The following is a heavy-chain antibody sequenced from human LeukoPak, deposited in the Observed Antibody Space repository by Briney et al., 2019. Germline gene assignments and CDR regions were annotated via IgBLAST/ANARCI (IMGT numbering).Heavy chain of an antibody. CDR1: GYTFTDYY. CDR3: ARRVQLWSLGWYFDL. Sequence: ASVNVSCRASGYTFTDYYVHWVRQAPGQGLEWMGWLNPKSGGTSSAQKFQGRVTMTRDTSISTAYMELRSLTSDDAAVYYCARRVQLWSLGWYFDLWGRGTLVTVSS. D-gene: IGHD5-18*01. J-gene: IGHJ2*01. CDR2: LNPKSGGT. V-gene: IGHV1-2*02.